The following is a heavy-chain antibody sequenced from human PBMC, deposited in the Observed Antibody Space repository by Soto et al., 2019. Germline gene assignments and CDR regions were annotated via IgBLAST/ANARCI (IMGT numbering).Heavy chain of an antibody. Sequence: QVQLQESGPGLVKPSQTLSLTCTVSGGSISSGGYYWSWIRQHPGKGLEWIGYIYYSGSTYYNPSLKSLVTISVDTSKNQCSLKLSSVTAADTAVYYCAREKHGDYVGGYFDLWGRGTLVTVSS. CDR2: IYYSGST. J-gene: IGHJ2*01. D-gene: IGHD4-17*01. CDR3: AREKHGDYVGGYFDL. V-gene: IGHV4-31*01. CDR1: GGSISSGGYY.